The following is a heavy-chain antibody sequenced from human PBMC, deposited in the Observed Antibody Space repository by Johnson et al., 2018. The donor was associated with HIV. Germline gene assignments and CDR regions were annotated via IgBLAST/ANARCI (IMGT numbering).Heavy chain of an antibody. CDR1: GFTFSSYA. J-gene: IGHJ3*02. Sequence: VQLVESGGGLVQPGGSLRLSCAASGFTFSSYAMSWVRQAPGKGLEWVSAISGSGGSTYYADSVKGRFTISRDNAKNSLYLQMNSLRAEDTAVYYCARVRSSSAYAFDIWGQGTMVTVSS. D-gene: IGHD6-13*01. CDR3: ARVRSSSAYAFDI. CDR2: ISGSGGST. V-gene: IGHV3-23*04.